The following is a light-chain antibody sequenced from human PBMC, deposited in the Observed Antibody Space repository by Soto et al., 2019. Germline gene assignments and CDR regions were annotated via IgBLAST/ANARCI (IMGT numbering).Light chain of an antibody. CDR3: QQYRTYST. Sequence: DIQMTQSPSTLSAYVGDRVTITCRASQSISSWLAWYQQRPGKAPNLLIYKASSLESGVPSRFSGSGSGTLFPLTISSLQPDDFATYYCQQYRTYSTFGGGTKVEIK. V-gene: IGKV1-5*03. J-gene: IGKJ4*01. CDR2: KAS. CDR1: QSISSW.